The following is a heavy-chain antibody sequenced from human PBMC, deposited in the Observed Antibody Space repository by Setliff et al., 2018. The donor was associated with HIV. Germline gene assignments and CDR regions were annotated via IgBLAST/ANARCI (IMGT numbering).Heavy chain of an antibody. D-gene: IGHD3-22*01. CDR3: AGRQPYYFDSIG. V-gene: IGHV4-34*01. CDR1: GGSFSGYY. CDR2: INHSGST. J-gene: IGHJ4*02. Sequence: SETLSLTCAVYGGSFSGYYWSWIRQPPGKGLEWIGEINHSGSTNYSPSLKSRVTISVDTSKNQFSLKLSSVTAADTAVYYCAGRQPYYFDSIGWSQGTLVTVSS.